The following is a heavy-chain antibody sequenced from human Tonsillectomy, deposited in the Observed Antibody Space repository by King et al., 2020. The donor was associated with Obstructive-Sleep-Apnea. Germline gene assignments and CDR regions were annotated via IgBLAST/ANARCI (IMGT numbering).Heavy chain of an antibody. V-gene: IGHV3-30-3*01. Sequence: QLVQSGGGVVQPGRSLRLSCAASGFTFSNYAMHWVRQAPGKGLEWVAVLSYDGANKYHTDSVKGRFTISRDNSKDTLYLQMKSLRTEDTAVYYCARDAAGTFPYYYFGMDIWGQGTTVTVSS. CDR1: GFTFSNYA. J-gene: IGHJ6*02. CDR3: ARDAAGTFPYYYFGMDI. CDR2: LSYDGANK. D-gene: IGHD6-13*01.